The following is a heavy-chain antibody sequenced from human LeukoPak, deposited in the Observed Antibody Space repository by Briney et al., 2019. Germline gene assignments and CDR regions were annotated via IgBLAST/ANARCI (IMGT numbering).Heavy chain of an antibody. D-gene: IGHD2-8*01. CDR3: ARSARHCNNGVCFTDYYIDL. V-gene: IGHV1-2*06. J-gene: IGHJ6*03. CDR2: INPNSGDP. Sequence: ASVKVSCKTSGYTFTDSYIHWVRQAPGQGLEWMGRINPNSGDPNYPQKFQGRVTMTRDTSISTAYMEMSSLTSDNTAVYYCARSARHCNNGVCFTDYYIDLWGKGTTVIVSS. CDR1: GYTFTDSY.